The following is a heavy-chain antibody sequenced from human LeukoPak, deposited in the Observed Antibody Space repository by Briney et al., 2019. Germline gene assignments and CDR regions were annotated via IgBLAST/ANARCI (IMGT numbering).Heavy chain of an antibody. CDR3: ARQTGSGLFILP. CDR1: GVSISSSNSY. J-gene: IGHJ4*02. CDR2: IYYSGNT. D-gene: IGHD3/OR15-3a*01. Sequence: SETLSLTCTVSGVSISSSNSYWGWIRQPPGEGLEWIGSIYYSGNTYYNASLKSQVSISIDTSKNQFSLRLTSVTAADMAVYYCARQTGSGLFILPGGQGTLVTVSS. V-gene: IGHV4-39*01.